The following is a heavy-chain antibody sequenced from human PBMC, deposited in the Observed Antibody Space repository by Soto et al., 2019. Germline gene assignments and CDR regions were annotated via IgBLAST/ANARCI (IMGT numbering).Heavy chain of an antibody. V-gene: IGHV4-30-2*01. CDR2: ISHSGST. D-gene: IGHD5-18*01. J-gene: IGHJ4*02. CDR1: VASISGGGYS. Sequence: QLQLQESGSGLVKPSQTLSPTSAASVASISGGGYSWSWIRQPPGKGLECIGYISHSGSTYYNPSLKSRVTRSVDRSKNQFSLKLSSVPAADTAVYYCARGAAMVDYWGQGTLVTVSS. CDR3: ARGAAMVDY.